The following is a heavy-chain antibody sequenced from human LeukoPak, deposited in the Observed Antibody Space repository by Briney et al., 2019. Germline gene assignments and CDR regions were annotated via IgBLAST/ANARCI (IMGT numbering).Heavy chain of an antibody. CDR2: ISSSGAYI. CDR3: TRDGESSGWYSAC. CDR1: GFTFSSYS. D-gene: IGHD6-19*01. J-gene: IGHJ4*02. V-gene: IGHV3-21*01. Sequence: GGSLRLSCAASGFTFSSYSMNWVRQAPGKGLQWVSSISSSGAYIFYADSVQGRFTISRDNAKNSLYLQMNSLRAEDTAVYYCTRDGESSGWYSACWGQGTLVTVSS.